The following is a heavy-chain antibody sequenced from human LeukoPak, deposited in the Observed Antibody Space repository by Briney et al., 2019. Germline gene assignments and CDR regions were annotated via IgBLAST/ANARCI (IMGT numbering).Heavy chain of an antibody. CDR2: ISGSGGST. CDR1: GFTFSSYA. CDR3: AKDQLYYYDSSGYRDGAFDI. Sequence: PGGSLRLSCAASGFTFSSYAMSWVRQAPGKGLEWVSAISGSGGSTYYADSVKGRFTISRDNSKNTLYLQMNSLRAEDTAVYYCAKDQLYYYDSSGYRDGAFDIWGQGTMVTVSS. J-gene: IGHJ3*02. D-gene: IGHD3-22*01. V-gene: IGHV3-23*01.